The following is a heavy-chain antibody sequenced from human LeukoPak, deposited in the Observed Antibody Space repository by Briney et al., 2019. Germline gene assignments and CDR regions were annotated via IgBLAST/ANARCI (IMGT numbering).Heavy chain of an antibody. CDR1: GFTFNHYW. V-gene: IGHV3-7*01. D-gene: IGHD3-3*02. Sequence: GGSLRLSCAASGFTFNHYWMSWVRQAPGKGLEWVANIKPDGSEKYYVESVKGRFTNSRDNAKNSLNLKMRSLRVDDTAVYYCARVGKEGISHHMDVWGKGTTVTVSS. J-gene: IGHJ6*04. CDR3: ARVGKEGISHHMDV. CDR2: IKPDGSEK.